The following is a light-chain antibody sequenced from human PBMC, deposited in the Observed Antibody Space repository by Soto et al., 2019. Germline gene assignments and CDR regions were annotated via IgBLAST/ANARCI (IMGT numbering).Light chain of an antibody. CDR1: SSVVGAYNY. Sequence: QSVLTQPASVSESPGHSIAISSPGSSSVVGAYNYVSWYQQHPDKAPKLMIYDVNNRPSGVSDRFPGSKSGNTASLTISGLQAEDEADYYCTSFTSSSTYVFGTGTKVTVL. CDR2: DVN. J-gene: IGLJ1*01. CDR3: TSFTSSSTYV. V-gene: IGLV2-14*01.